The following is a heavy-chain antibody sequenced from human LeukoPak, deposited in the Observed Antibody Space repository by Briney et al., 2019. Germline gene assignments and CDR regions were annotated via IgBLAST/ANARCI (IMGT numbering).Heavy chain of an antibody. J-gene: IGHJ4*02. V-gene: IGHV3-7*01. CDR3: ARWSVRGGWFGYSSSCHEGYYFDY. Sequence: GGSLRLSCAASGFTFSSYWMSWVRQAPGKGLEWVANIKQDGSEKYYVDSVKGGFTISRDNAKNSLYLQMNSLRAEDTAVYYWARWSVRGGWFGYSSSCHEGYYFDYWGQGTLVTVSS. CDR2: IKQDGSEK. D-gene: IGHD6-13*01. CDR1: GFTFSSYW.